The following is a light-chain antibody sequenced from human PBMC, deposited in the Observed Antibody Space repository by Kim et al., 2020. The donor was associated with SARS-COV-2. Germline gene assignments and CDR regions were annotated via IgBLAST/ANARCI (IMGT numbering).Light chain of an antibody. V-gene: IGKV4-1*01. Sequence: RATINCKSRQSVLYRSNKKNYLAWYQHKPGQRTRQLFYWESYRRAGVPDRYSGSGSGTDFTLTISCLQAEDVAVYYCQQYYDTPLTFGGGTKLEI. CDR1: QSVLYRSNKKNY. CDR2: WES. CDR3: QQYYDTPLT. J-gene: IGKJ4*01.